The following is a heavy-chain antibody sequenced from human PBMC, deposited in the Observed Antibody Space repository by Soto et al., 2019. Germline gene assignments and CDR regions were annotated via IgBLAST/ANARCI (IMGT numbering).Heavy chain of an antibody. V-gene: IGHV4-59*02. Sequence: SWTXSLTGIGSVFSVIGYYLGVIRHPPGKGLEWLGYIFYGGTTLYSPSVERRLTISVDTSKNQFSMKLKSVTAADTAVYYCTRHEIINRFNYGMDVWGQGTTVTVSS. CDR2: IFYGGTT. CDR3: TRHEIINRFNYGMDV. D-gene: IGHD3-10*01. J-gene: IGHJ6*02. CDR1: VFSVIGYY.